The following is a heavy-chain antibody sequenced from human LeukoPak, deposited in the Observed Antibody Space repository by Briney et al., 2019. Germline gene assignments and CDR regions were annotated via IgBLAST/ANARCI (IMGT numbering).Heavy chain of an antibody. D-gene: IGHD5-24*01. V-gene: IGHV3-30*02. CDR2: IRYDGSNK. Sequence: GGSLRLSCAASGFTFSSYGMHWVRQAPGKGLEWVAFIRYDGSNKYYADSVKGRFTISRDNSKNTLYLQMNSLRAEDTAVYYCARERKRWLQPDAFDIWGQGTMVTVSS. J-gene: IGHJ3*02. CDR3: ARERKRWLQPDAFDI. CDR1: GFTFSSYG.